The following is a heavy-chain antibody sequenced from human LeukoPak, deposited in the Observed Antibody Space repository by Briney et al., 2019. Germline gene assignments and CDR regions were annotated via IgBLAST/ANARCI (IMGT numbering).Heavy chain of an antibody. Sequence: EASVKVSCKASGYTFTSYGISWVRQAPGQGVEWMGWISAYNGNTNYAQKLQGRVTMTTDTSTSTAYMELRSLRSDDTAVYCCARAVDYPHDYGDYGPTEYFQHWGQGTLVTVSS. J-gene: IGHJ1*01. CDR1: GYTFTSYG. V-gene: IGHV1-18*01. CDR3: ARAVDYPHDYGDYGPTEYFQH. D-gene: IGHD4-17*01. CDR2: ISAYNGNT.